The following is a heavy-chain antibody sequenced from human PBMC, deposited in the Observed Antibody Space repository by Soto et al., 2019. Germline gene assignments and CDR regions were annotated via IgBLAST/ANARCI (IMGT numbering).Heavy chain of an antibody. CDR1: GFTFSSYS. J-gene: IGHJ6*02. D-gene: IGHD3-9*01. V-gene: IGHV3-48*01. Sequence: EVQLVESGGGLVQPGGSLRLSCAASGFTFSSYSMNWVRQAPGKGLEWVSYISSSSSTIYYADSVKGRFTISRDNAKNSLYLQMNGLSAEDTAVYYCARDLDDILPGPIYYYYGMDVWGHGTTVTVSS. CDR2: ISSSSSTI. CDR3: ARDLDDILPGPIYYYYGMDV.